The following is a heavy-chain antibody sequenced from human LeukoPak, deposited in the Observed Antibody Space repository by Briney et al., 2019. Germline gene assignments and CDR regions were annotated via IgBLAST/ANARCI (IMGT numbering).Heavy chain of an antibody. J-gene: IGHJ3*02. D-gene: IGHD3-10*01. CDR2: IDWDYDK. CDR3: ARIGQLWGKGAFDI. CDR1: GFSLSTRGMR. V-gene: IGHV2-70*04. Sequence: SGPALVKPTQTLTLTCTFSGFSLSTRGMRVSWIRQPPGKALEWLARIDWDYDKFYSTSLKTWLTISKDTSTNQVVLTMTNMDPVDTATYYCARIGQLWGKGAFDIWGQGTMVTVSS.